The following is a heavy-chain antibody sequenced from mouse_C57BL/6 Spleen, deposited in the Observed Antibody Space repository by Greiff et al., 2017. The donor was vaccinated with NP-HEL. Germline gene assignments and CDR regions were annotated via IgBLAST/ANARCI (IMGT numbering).Heavy chain of an antibody. V-gene: IGHV1-15*01. CDR3: TRNDYGSSPFAY. Sequence: VQLKESGAELVRPGASVTLSCKASGYTFTDYEMHWVKQTPVHGLEWIGAIDPETGGTAYNQKFKGKAILTADKSSSTAYMELRSLTSEDSAVYYCTRNDYGSSPFAYWGQGTLVTVSA. CDR2: IDPETGGT. J-gene: IGHJ3*01. CDR1: GYTFTDYE. D-gene: IGHD1-1*01.